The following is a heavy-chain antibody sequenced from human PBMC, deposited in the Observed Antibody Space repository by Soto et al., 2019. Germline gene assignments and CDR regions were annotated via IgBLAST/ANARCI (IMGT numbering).Heavy chain of an antibody. D-gene: IGHD5-12*01. V-gene: IGHV4-59*01. J-gene: IGHJ4*02. CDR3: ARGGGYSFGIDY. CDR2: IYSSGYT. Sequence: PSETLSLTCTVSCDSISGYYWSWIRQPPGKGLELIGYIYSSGYTNYNPSLKNRGTISVDTPKKQFFLNLRSVTAADTAVYYCARGGGYSFGIDYWGRGILVT. CDR1: CDSISGYY.